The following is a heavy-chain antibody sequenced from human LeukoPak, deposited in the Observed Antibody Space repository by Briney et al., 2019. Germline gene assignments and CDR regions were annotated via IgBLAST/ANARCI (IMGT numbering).Heavy chain of an antibody. CDR3: ANEGLGYSSDYFDY. CDR1: GFTFSSYG. Sequence: GGSLRLSCAASGFTFSSYGMHWVRQAPGKGLEWVAVISYDGSNKYYADSVKGRFTISRDNSKNTLYLQMNSLRAEDTAVYYCANEGLGYSSDYFDYWGQGTLVTVSS. J-gene: IGHJ4*02. V-gene: IGHV3-30*18. CDR2: ISYDGSNK. D-gene: IGHD2-15*01.